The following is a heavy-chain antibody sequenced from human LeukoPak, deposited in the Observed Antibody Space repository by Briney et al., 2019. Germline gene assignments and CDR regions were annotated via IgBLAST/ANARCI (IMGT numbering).Heavy chain of an antibody. CDR3: ASRYCSGGSCYIDAFDI. V-gene: IGHV4-39*01. J-gene: IGHJ3*02. D-gene: IGHD2-15*01. Sequence: SETLSLTCTVSGGSISSSSYYWGWIRQPPGKGLEWIGGIYYSGSTYYNPSLKSRVTISVDTSKNQFSLKLSSVTAADTAVYYCASRYCSGGSCYIDAFDIWGQGTMVTVSS. CDR1: GGSISSSSYY. CDR2: IYYSGST.